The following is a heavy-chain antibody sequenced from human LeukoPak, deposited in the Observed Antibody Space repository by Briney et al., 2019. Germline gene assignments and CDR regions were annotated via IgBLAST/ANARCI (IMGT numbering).Heavy chain of an antibody. V-gene: IGHV3-23*01. D-gene: IGHD6-19*01. CDR2: ISGSGGST. CDR3: ARTHGYSSGWYGGDYFDY. CDR1: GFTFSSYA. Sequence: GGSLRLSCAASGFTFSSYAMSWVRQAPGKGLKWVSAISGSGGSTYYADSVKGRFTISRDNSQNTLYLQMNSLRAEDTAVYYCARTHGYSSGWYGGDYFDYWGQGTLVTVSS. J-gene: IGHJ4*02.